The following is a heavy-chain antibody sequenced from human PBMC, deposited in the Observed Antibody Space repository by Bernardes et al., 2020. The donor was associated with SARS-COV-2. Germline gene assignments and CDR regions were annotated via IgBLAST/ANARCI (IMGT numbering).Heavy chain of an antibody. CDR3: ARSPTPYGADFDY. Sequence: ASVKVSCKASGYTFTDSYIHWLRQAPGQGLEWMGWLNPVTGGTNYAQDFRGRVTMTRDTSISTAYMELSSLGSDDTAIYYFARSPTPYGADFDYWGQGTLVTVSS. CDR1: GYTFTDSY. J-gene: IGHJ4*02. D-gene: IGHD4-17*01. V-gene: IGHV1-2*02. CDR2: LNPVTGGT.